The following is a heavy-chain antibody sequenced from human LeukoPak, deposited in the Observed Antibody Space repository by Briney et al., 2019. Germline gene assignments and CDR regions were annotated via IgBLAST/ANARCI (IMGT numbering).Heavy chain of an antibody. D-gene: IGHD4-17*01. V-gene: IGHV4-34*01. J-gene: IGHJ6*03. Sequence: SETLSLTCAVYGGSFSGYYWSWIRQPPGKGLEWIGEINHSGSTNYSPSLKSRVTISVDTSKNQFSLKLSSVTAADTAVYYCARYGDLYYYYMDVWGKGPRSPSP. CDR1: GGSFSGYY. CDR3: ARYGDLYYYYMDV. CDR2: INHSGST.